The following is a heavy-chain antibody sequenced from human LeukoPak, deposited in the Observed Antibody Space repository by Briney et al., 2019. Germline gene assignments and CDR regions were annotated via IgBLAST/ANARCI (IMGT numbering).Heavy chain of an antibody. Sequence: SETLSLTCAVSGGSISSGSYSWSWIRQPPGKGLEWIGEINHSGSTNYNPSLKSRVTISVDTSKNQFSLKLSSVTAADTAVYYCARGYIAAATSPYFDYWGQGTLVTVSS. J-gene: IGHJ4*02. CDR2: INHSGST. CDR1: GGSISSGSYS. CDR3: ARGYIAAATSPYFDY. D-gene: IGHD6-13*01. V-gene: IGHV4-30-2*01.